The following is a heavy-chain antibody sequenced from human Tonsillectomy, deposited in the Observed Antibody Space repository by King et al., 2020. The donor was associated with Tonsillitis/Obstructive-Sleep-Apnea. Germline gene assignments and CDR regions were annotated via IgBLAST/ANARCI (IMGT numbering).Heavy chain of an antibody. CDR1: GGSISSSSFY. CDR3: GAALGTVTTYTDY. D-gene: IGHD4-17*01. J-gene: IGHJ4*02. Sequence: QLQESGPGLVKPSETLSLTCTVSGGSISSSSFYWGWIRQPPGKGLEWIGSIYNSGSTYYNPSLKSRVTISLDPSSNHVSLKLSSVTAADTAVYYCGAALGTVTTYTDYWGQGTLVTVSS. CDR2: IYNSGST. V-gene: IGHV4-39*01.